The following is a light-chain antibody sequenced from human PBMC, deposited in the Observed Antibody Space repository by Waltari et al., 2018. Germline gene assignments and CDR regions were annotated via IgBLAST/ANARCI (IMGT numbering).Light chain of an antibody. J-gene: IGLJ2*01. CDR3: CSYAGSFTLV. CDR1: RSDVGRYKL. CDR2: EDS. Sequence: QSALTQPAAVSGSPGQSITIPCTGTRSDVGRYKLVSWYQEHPGKAPKLMIYEDSKRPSGVSNRFSGSKSGNTASLTISGLQAEDEADYYCCSYAGSFTLVFGGGTKLTVL. V-gene: IGLV2-23*01.